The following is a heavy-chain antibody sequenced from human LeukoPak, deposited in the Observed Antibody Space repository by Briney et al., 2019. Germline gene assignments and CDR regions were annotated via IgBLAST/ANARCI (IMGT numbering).Heavy chain of an antibody. CDR3: AKSGYSSSWHFDY. CDR2: IRYDGSNK. J-gene: IGHJ4*02. D-gene: IGHD6-13*01. Sequence: GGSLRLSCAASGFTFSSYGMHWVRQAPGKGLEWVAFIRYDGSNKYYADSVKGRFTISRDNSKNTLYLQMNSLRAEDTAVYYCAKSGYSSSWHFDYWGQGTLVTVSS. V-gene: IGHV3-30*02. CDR1: GFTFSSYG.